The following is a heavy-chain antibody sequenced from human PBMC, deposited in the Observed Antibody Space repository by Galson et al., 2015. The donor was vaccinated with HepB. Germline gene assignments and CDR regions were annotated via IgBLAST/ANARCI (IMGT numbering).Heavy chain of an antibody. CDR3: ARDRGDY. CDR1: GYNFNNYW. Sequence: QSGAEVKKPGESLKVSCKGSGYNFNNYWIAWVRQMPGKGLGWMGTIFPADSDTRYSPSFQGQVTISVDKSISTAYLQWSSLKTSDTAMYYCARDRGDYWGQGTLVTASS. V-gene: IGHV5-51*01. CDR2: IFPADSDT. J-gene: IGHJ4*02. D-gene: IGHD3-10*01.